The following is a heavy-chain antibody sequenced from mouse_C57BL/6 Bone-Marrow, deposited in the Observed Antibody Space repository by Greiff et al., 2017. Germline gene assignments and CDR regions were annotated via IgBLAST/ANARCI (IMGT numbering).Heavy chain of an antibody. Sequence: VQLQPGAELVKPGASVKLSCKASGYTFTSYWMQWVKQRPGQGLEWIGEIDPSDSYTNYNQKFKGKATLTVDTSSSTAYMQLSSLTSEDSAVYYCARCPFYYYGSLDYWGQGTTLTVSS. CDR2: IDPSDSYT. V-gene: IGHV1-50*01. CDR1: GYTFTSYW. CDR3: ARCPFYYYGSLDY. D-gene: IGHD1-1*01. J-gene: IGHJ2*01.